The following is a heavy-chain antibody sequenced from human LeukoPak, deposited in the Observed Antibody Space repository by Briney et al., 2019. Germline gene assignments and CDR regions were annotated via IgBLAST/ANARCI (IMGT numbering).Heavy chain of an antibody. CDR2: ISAYNGNT. CDR1: GYTFTSYG. V-gene: IGHV1-18*01. D-gene: IGHD3-16*02. CDR3: ARHERDVYDYVWGSYRYTDYFDY. Sequence: ASVKVSCKASGYTFTSYGISWVRQAPGQGLEWMGWISAYNGNTNYAQKLQGRVTMTTDTSTSTAYMELRSLRSDDTAVYYCARHERDVYDYVWGSYRYTDYFDYWGQGTLVTVSS. J-gene: IGHJ4*02.